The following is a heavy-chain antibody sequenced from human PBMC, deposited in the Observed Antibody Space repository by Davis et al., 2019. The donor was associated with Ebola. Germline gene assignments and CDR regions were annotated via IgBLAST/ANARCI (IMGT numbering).Heavy chain of an antibody. CDR1: GYTFTGYY. D-gene: IGHD3-22*01. CDR3: ARDAITLMVVPRDYYYGLDV. J-gene: IGHJ6*02. Sequence: AASVKVSCKASGYTFTGYYMHWVRQAPGQGLEWMGRINPNSGVTNYAQKFQGRVTMTRDTSTNTAYMELSRLRSDDTAFYYCARDAITLMVVPRDYYYGLDVWGQGTTVTVSS. CDR2: INPNSGVT. V-gene: IGHV1-2*06.